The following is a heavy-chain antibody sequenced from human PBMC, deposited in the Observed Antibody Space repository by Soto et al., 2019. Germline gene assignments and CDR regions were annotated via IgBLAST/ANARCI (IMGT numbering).Heavy chain of an antibody. CDR1: GGSISSYY. D-gene: IGHD3-10*01. CDR3: ARVWGGAFDF. J-gene: IGHJ3*01. Sequence: SETLSLTCVVSGGSISSYYWSWIRQPPGKGLEWIGYIYYSGSTNYNPSLKSRVTISVDTSKNQFSLNLSSVTAADTAVYYCARVWGGAFDFWGQGTMVTVSS. V-gene: IGHV4-59*01. CDR2: IYYSGST.